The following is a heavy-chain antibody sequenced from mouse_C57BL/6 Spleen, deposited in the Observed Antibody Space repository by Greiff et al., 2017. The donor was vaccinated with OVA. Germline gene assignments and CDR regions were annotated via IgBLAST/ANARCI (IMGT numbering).Heavy chain of an antibody. Sequence: QVQLKQSGPELVKPGASVKISCKASGYAFSSSWMNWVKQRPGKGLEWIGRIYPGDGDTNYNGKIKGKATLTADKASSTAYMQLSGLTSEDSAVYFCARSPTGNFDYWGQGTTLTVSS. CDR3: ARSPTGNFDY. V-gene: IGHV1-82*01. CDR2: IYPGDGDT. J-gene: IGHJ2*01. CDR1: GYAFSSSW. D-gene: IGHD1-1*01.